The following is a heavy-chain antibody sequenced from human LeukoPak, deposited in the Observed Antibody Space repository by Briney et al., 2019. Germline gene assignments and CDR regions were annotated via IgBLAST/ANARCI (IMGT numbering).Heavy chain of an antibody. CDR2: IGNDGRDQ. Sequence: GGSPRLSCAASGFTFSGHAMHWVRQTPGVGLEWVAIIGNDGRDQHYSESVKGRFTTSRDNSKNTLFLQLNSLRPEDTALYLCARDLMWGFDYWGQGTLVTVSS. CDR3: ARDLMWGFDY. D-gene: IGHD7-27*01. V-gene: IGHV3-30*02. CDR1: GFTFSGHA. J-gene: IGHJ4*02.